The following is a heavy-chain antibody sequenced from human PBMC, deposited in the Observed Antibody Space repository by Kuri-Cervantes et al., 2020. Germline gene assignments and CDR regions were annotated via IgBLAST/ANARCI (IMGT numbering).Heavy chain of an antibody. CDR1: GGTFSSYA. CDR3: ARGGVYSSSWYEEGPYYYYYYMDV. CDR2: IIPIFGTA. D-gene: IGHD6-13*01. V-gene: IGHV1-69*05. J-gene: IGHJ6*03. Sequence: SVKVSCKASGGTFSSYAISWVRQAPGQGLGWMGGIIPIFGTANYAQKFQGRVTMTRNTSISTAYMELSSLRSEDTAVYYCARGGVYSSSWYEEGPYYYYYYMDVWGKGTTVTVSS.